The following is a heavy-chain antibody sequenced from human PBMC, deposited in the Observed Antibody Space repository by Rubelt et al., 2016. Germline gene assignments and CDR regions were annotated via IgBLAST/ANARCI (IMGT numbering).Heavy chain of an antibody. J-gene: IGHJ4*02. CDR2: IEAGNGDT. CDR1: GYTFTNYG. V-gene: IGHV1-3*01. Sequence: QVQLVQSGAEVKKPGASVKVSCKASGYTFTNYGMHWVRQAPGQRLEWMGWIEAGNGDTKYSQKLKDRVSSTRDASASTAYMELSRRRSEDTAVYYCASANHGDYDDYWGQGNLVSVSS. D-gene: IGHD4-17*01. CDR3: ASANHGDYDDY.